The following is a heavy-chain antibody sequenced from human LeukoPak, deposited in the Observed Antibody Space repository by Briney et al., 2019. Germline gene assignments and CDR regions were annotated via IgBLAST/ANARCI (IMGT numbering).Heavy chain of an antibody. CDR2: IYYSGST. V-gene: IGHV4-59*01. Sequence: SETLSLTCTVSGGSISGYYWSWIRQPPGKGLEWIGYIYYSGSTNYNPSLKSRVTISVDTSKNQFSLKLSSVTAADTAVYYCARVSDCSSTSCYIGYYYYYMDVWGKGTTVTVSS. CDR1: GGSISGYY. J-gene: IGHJ6*03. D-gene: IGHD2-2*02. CDR3: ARVSDCSSTSCYIGYYYYYMDV.